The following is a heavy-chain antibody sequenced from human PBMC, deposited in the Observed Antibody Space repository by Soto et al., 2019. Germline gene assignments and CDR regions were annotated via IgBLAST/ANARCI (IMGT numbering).Heavy chain of an antibody. CDR1: GFTFSSYA. V-gene: IGHV3-23*01. CDR2: ISGSGGST. Sequence: GGSLRLSCAASGFTFSSYALNWVRQAPGKGLEWVPAISGSGGSTYYADSVKGRFTISRDNSKNTLYLQMNSLRAEDTAVYYCAKYGWPENRYYYDISGYRYWGQGTLVTVSS. CDR3: AKYGWPENRYYYDISGYRY. J-gene: IGHJ4*02. D-gene: IGHD3-22*01.